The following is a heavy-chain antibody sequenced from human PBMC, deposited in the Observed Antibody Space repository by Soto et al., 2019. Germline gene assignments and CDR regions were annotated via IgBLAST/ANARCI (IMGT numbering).Heavy chain of an antibody. V-gene: IGHV3-48*01. CDR1: GFTFSSYS. Sequence: EVQLVESGGGLVQPGGSLRLSCAASGFTFSSYSMNWVRQAPGKGLEWVSYISSSSTIYYADSVKGRFTISRDNAKNSLYLQMNSLRAEDTAVYYCARAIQLAVAGPGGFDYWGQGTLVTVSS. CDR2: ISSSSTI. D-gene: IGHD6-19*01. CDR3: ARAIQLAVAGPGGFDY. J-gene: IGHJ4*02.